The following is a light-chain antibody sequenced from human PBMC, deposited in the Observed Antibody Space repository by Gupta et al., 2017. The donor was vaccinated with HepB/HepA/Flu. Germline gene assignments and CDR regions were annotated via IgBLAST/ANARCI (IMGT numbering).Light chain of an antibody. CDR1: QSVLYSSNNKDY. CDR3: QQDYNYPCS. Sequence: DIVMTQSPDSLAVSLGERATINCKSSQSVLYSSNNKDYLAWYQQKPGQPPKLLIYWASIRESGVPDRFSGSGSETDFTLTISSLQAEDVAIYYCQQDYNYPCSFGQGTRMEIK. V-gene: IGKV4-1*01. CDR2: WAS. J-gene: IGKJ2*04.